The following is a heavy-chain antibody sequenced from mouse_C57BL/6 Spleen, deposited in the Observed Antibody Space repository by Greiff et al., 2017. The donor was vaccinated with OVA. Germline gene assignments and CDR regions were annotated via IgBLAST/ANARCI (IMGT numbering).Heavy chain of an antibody. J-gene: IGHJ2*01. CDR1: GYTFTDYY. Sequence: EVQLQQSGPELVKPGASVKISCKASGYTFTDYYMNWVKQSHGKSLEWIVDINPNNGGTSYNQKFKGKATLTVDKSSSTAYMELRSLTSEDSAVYYCARGGTLDYWGQGTTLTVSS. CDR2: INPNNGGT. V-gene: IGHV1-26*01. CDR3: ARGGTLDY. D-gene: IGHD4-1*01.